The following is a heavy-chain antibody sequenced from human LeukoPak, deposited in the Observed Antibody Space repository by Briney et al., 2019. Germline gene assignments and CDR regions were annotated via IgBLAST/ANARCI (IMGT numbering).Heavy chain of an antibody. CDR2: IYYSGST. CDR3: ASTGARYYYDSSGPRPLGY. D-gene: IGHD3-22*01. V-gene: IGHV4-61*01. CDR1: GGSVSSGSYY. Sequence: SETLSLTCTVSGGSVSSGSYYWSWIRQPPGKGLEWIGYIYYSGSTNYNPSLKSRVTISVDTSKNQFSLKLSSVTAADTAVYYCASTGARYYYDSSGPRPLGYWGQGTLVTVSS. J-gene: IGHJ4*02.